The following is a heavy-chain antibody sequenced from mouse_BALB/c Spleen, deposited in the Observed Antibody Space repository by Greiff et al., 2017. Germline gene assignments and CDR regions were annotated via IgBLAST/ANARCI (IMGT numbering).Heavy chain of an antibody. CDR2: INPGSGGT. V-gene: IGHV1-54*01. CDR1: GYAFTNYL. D-gene: IGHD2-14*01. J-gene: IGHJ2*01. CDR3: ARRAYYRYDGFDY. Sequence: QVQLQQSGAELVRPGTSVKVSCKASGYAFTNYLIEWVKQRPGQGLEWIGVINPGSGGTNYNEKFKGKATLTADKSSSTAYMQLSSLTSDDSAVYFCARRAYYRYDGFDYWGQGTTLTVSS.